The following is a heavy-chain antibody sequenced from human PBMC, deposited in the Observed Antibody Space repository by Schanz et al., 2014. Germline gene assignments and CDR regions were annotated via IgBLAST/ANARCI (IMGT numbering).Heavy chain of an antibody. CDR3: ARPSDSSWYMDV. V-gene: IGHV3-21*01. CDR1: GFNVSKSY. Sequence: EVQLVESGGGLIQPGGSLRLSCVASGFNVSKSYVSWVRQAPGKGLEWVSSISSSSSYISYADSVKGRFTISRDNAKNSLYLQMNSLRAEDTAVYYCARPSDSSWYMDVWGKGTTVTVSS. J-gene: IGHJ6*03. CDR2: ISSSSSYI. D-gene: IGHD2-21*02.